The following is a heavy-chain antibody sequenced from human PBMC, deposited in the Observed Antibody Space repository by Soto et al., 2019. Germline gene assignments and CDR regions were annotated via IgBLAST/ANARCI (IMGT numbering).Heavy chain of an antibody. CDR1: GGSISSGGYY. CDR3: ARDLRFRGFYGMDV. D-gene: IGHD3-10*01. J-gene: IGHJ6*02. Sequence: SETLALTCTVSGGSISSGGYYGSWISKHPGKGLEWIGYIYYSGSTYYNPSLKSRVTISVDTSKNQFSLKLSSVTAADTAVYYCARDLRFRGFYGMDVWGQGTTVIVSS. V-gene: IGHV4-31*03. CDR2: IYYSGST.